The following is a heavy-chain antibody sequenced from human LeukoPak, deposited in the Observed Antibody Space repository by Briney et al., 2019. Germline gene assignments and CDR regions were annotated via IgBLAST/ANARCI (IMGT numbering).Heavy chain of an antibody. J-gene: IGHJ6*03. CDR1: GFTFSDYY. D-gene: IGHD5-18*01. Sequence: PGGSLRLSCAASGFTFSDYYMSWIRQAPGKGLEWVSYISSSGSTIYYADSVKGRFTISRDNAKNSLYLQMNSLRAEDTAVYYCARSRLWFYYYYMDVWGKGTTVTVSS. V-gene: IGHV3-11*04. CDR2: ISSSGSTI. CDR3: ARSRLWFYYYYMDV.